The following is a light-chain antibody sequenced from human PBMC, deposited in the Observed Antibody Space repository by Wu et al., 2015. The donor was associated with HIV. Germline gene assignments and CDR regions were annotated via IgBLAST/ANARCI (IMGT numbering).Light chain of an antibody. CDR2: VVS. Sequence: DIQMTQSPSSLSASVGDRVTITCRASQDISNSLAWYQYKPGKAPKLLLSVVSRLESGVPSRFSGSGSGTDYTFTISSLQPEDCATYYCQQYNSYSTFGPGTKVDIK. J-gene: IGKJ3*01. CDR3: QQYNSYST. V-gene: IGKV1-NL1*01. CDR1: QDISNS.